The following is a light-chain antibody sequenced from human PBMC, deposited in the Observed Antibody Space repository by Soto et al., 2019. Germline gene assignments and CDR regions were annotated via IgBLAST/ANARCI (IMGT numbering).Light chain of an antibody. J-gene: IGKJ1*01. V-gene: IGKV1-39*01. CDR1: QSIANY. CDR2: AVS. Sequence: DIQMTQSPSPLSASVGDRVTITCRASQSIANYLNWYQFKPGKAPKLLLYAVSTLHSGVPSRFSGSGSGTDFTLTISSLQPEDFATYYCQQSYSIPWTCGQGTKVEIK. CDR3: QQSYSIPWT.